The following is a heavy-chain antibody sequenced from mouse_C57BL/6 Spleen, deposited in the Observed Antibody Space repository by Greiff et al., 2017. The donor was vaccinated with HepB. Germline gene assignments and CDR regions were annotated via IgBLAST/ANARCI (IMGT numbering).Heavy chain of an antibody. V-gene: IGHV1-52*01. CDR3: ARGGDYDVPY. Sequence: QVQLQQPGAELVRPGSSVKLSCKASGYTFTSYWMHWVKQRPIQGLEWIGNIDPSDSDTHYNQKFKDKATLTVDKSSSTAYRQLSSLTSEESAVYYCARGGDYDVPYWGQGTTLTVSS. CDR1: GYTFTSYW. D-gene: IGHD2-4*01. J-gene: IGHJ2*01. CDR2: IDPSDSDT.